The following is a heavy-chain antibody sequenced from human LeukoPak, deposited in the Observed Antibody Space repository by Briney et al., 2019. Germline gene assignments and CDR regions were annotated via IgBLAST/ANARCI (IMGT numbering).Heavy chain of an antibody. D-gene: IGHD3-10*01. CDR2: ISGSGGST. J-gene: IGHJ4*02. V-gene: IGHV3-23*01. Sequence: GGSLRLSCAASGFTFSSYAMSWVRQAPGKGLEWVSAISGSGGSTYYADSVKGRFTISRDNSKNTLHLQMNSLRADDTAVYYCAKDKAGSGTYYFSDSWGQGTLVTVSS. CDR3: AKDKAGSGTYYFSDS. CDR1: GFTFSSYA.